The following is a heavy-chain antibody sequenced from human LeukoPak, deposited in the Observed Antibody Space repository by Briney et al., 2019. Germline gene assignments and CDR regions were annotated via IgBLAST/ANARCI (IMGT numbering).Heavy chain of an antibody. D-gene: IGHD3-22*01. J-gene: IGHJ4*02. V-gene: IGHV4-34*01. Sequence: SETLSLTCAVYGGSFSGYYWSWIRQPPGKGLEWIGEINHSGSTNYNPSLKSRVTISVDTSKNQFSLKLSSVTAADTAVYYCARLRNYDSSGHYYFDYWGQGTLVTVSS. CDR2: INHSGST. CDR1: GGSFSGYY. CDR3: ARLRNYDSSGHYYFDY.